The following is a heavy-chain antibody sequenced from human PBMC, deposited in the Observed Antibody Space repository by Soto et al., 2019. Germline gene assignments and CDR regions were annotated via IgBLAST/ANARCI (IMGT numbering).Heavy chain of an antibody. D-gene: IGHD1-26*01. V-gene: IGHV3-73*01. J-gene: IGHJ5*02. CDR3: TRLGWEVVDPP. CDR1: GFTFSGSA. Sequence: GGSLRLSCAASGFTFSGSAMHWVRQASGKGLEWVGRIRSKANSYATAYAASVKGRFTISRDDSKNTAYLQMNSLKTEDTAVYYCTRLGWEVVDPPWGQGTLVTVYS. CDR2: IRSKANSYAT.